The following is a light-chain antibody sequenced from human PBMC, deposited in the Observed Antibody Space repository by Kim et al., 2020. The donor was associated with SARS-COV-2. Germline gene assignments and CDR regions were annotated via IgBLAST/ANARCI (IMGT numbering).Light chain of an antibody. Sequence: GDRVTITCRASQSISSWLAWYQKKPGKAPKLLIYDASNLESGVPSRFSGSGSGTEFTLTISSLQPDDCATYYCQQHHSYPYSFGQGTKLEI. J-gene: IGKJ2*01. V-gene: IGKV1-5*01. CDR1: QSISSW. CDR2: DAS. CDR3: QQHHSYPYS.